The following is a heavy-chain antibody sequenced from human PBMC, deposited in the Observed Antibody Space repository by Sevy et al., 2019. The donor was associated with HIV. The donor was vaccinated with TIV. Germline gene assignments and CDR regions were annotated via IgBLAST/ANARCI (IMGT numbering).Heavy chain of an antibody. V-gene: IGHV3-49*03. J-gene: IGHJ4*02. CDR1: GFTFGDYA. D-gene: IGHD3-22*01. CDR3: TRGYYYDSSGYSDY. CDR2: IRSKDYGGAT. Sequence: GGSLRLSCTGSGFTFGDYAMSWFRQAPGMGLEWKGFIRSKDYGGATEYAASVKGRFTISRDDSKSIADLQMNSLKTEDTAVYYCTRGYYYDSSGYSDYWGQGTLVTVSS.